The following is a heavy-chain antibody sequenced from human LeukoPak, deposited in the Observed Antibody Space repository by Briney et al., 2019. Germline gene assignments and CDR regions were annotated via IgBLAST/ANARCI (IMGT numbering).Heavy chain of an antibody. J-gene: IGHJ6*03. V-gene: IGHV1-18*03. CDR2: ISAYNGNT. CDR3: ARVGGGNWNYDYYYMDV. Sequence: GASVKVSCKASGYTFTSYGISWVRQAPGQGLEWMGWISAYNGNTNYAQKLQGRVTMTTDTSTSTAYMELRSLRSDDMAVYYCARVGGGNWNYDYYYMDVWGKGTTVTVSS. D-gene: IGHD4-23*01. CDR1: GYTFTSYG.